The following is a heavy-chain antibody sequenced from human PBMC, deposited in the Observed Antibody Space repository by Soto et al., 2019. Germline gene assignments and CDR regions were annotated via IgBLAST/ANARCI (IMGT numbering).Heavy chain of an antibody. D-gene: IGHD6-13*01. CDR2: IYYTGST. Sequence: SETLSLTCSVSGGSVNSGDYYWSWLRQPPGKELEWIGFIYYTGSTNYNPSLKSRVTISVDTSKNQFSLKLSSVTAADTAVYYCARGEYSSSWRGYYYYGMDVWGQGTTVTVSS. V-gene: IGHV4-61*08. J-gene: IGHJ6*02. CDR1: GGSVNSGDYY. CDR3: ARGEYSSSWRGYYYYGMDV.